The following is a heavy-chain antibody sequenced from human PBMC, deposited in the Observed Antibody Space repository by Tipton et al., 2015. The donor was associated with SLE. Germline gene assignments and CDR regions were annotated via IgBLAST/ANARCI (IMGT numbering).Heavy chain of an antibody. Sequence: RTYHAHSVKGRFTISRDNSKNTLYLQMNGLRAEDTAIYYCARDAYGDSTVLLDYWGQGTLVTVAS. CDR3: ARDAYGDSTVLLDY. J-gene: IGHJ4*02. V-gene: IGHV3-53*01. CDR2: RT. D-gene: IGHD4-17*01.